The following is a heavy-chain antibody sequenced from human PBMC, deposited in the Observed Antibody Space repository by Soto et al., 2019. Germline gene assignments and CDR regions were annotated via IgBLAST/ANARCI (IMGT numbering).Heavy chain of an antibody. V-gene: IGHV4-39*01. Sequence: SETLSLTCTVSGGSISSSSYYWGWIRQPPGKGLEWIGSIYYSGSTYYNPSLKSRVTISVDTSKNQFSLKLSSVTAADTAVYYCARLIEMGYMDVWGKGTTVTVSS. CDR2: IYYSGST. CDR3: ARLIEMGYMDV. D-gene: IGHD3-16*02. CDR1: GGSISSSSYY. J-gene: IGHJ6*03.